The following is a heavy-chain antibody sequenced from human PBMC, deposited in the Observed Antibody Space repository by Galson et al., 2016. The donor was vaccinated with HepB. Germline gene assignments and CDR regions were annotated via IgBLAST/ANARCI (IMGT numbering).Heavy chain of an antibody. J-gene: IGHJ4*02. Sequence: SLRLSCAASGFTFGDYGMHWVRQAPGKGPEWVGVVSFNGKVQYYADSAKGRFTISRDNSKNTLYLQMSSLRAEDTAIYYCAKIPGGDWEFDYWGQGTLVTVSS. CDR2: VSFNGKVQ. CDR3: AKIPGGDWEFDY. D-gene: IGHD2-21*02. CDR1: GFTFGDYG. V-gene: IGHV3-30*18.